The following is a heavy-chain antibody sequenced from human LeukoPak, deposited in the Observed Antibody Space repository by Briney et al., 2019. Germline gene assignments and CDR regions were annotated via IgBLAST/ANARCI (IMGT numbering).Heavy chain of an antibody. J-gene: IGHJ4*02. D-gene: IGHD3-16*01. CDR2: IYYSGTT. Sequence: SETLSLTCTVSGGSISSYYWSWIRQPPGKGLEWIGYIYYSGTTNYNPSLKSRVTISVDTSKNQFSLKLSSVTAADTAVYYCVLGELRGPFDYWGQGTLVTVSS. CDR1: GGSISSYY. CDR3: VLGELRGPFDY. V-gene: IGHV4-59*01.